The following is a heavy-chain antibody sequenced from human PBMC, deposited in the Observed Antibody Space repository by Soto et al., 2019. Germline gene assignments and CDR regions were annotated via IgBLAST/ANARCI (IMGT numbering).Heavy chain of an antibody. CDR3: AKVPRGSNFGYYNF. J-gene: IGHJ4*02. Sequence: PGGSLRLSCAASGITFSDYGMHWVRQAPGKWLEWVAGVWKDGSNRYYVDSVKGRFTISRDNSKNTLYLQMNSLRDEDTAVYYCAKVPRGSNFGYYNFWGQGXLVTVYS. CDR2: VWKDGSNR. D-gene: IGHD5-18*01. V-gene: IGHV3-30*02. CDR1: GITFSDYG.